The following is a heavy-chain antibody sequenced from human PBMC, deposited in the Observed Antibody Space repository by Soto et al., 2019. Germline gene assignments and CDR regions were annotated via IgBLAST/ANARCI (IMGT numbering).Heavy chain of an antibody. CDR2: INHSGST. CDR1: GGSFSGYY. D-gene: IGHD6-6*01. CDR3: AHSSSSVVYFDY. Sequence: QVQLQQWGAGLLKPSETLSLTCAVYGGSFSGYYWSWIRQPPGKGLEWIGEINHSGSTNYNPSLKSRVTISVDTSQNQFSLKLSSVTAADTAVYYCAHSSSSVVYFDYWGQGTLVTVSS. J-gene: IGHJ4*02. V-gene: IGHV4-34*01.